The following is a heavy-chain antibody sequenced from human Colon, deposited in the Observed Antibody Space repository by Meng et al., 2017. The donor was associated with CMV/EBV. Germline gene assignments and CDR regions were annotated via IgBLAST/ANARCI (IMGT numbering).Heavy chain of an antibody. V-gene: IGHV4-4*07. Sequence: VLGPGLGKPSGTLSLPCPVSGASFSPDHWSWIRQPSGKGPEWIGRIYIRGGTNYNPSLKSRVTMSVDTSKNQFSLKLSSVTAADTAVYYCAVQPCYDGYCYFDYWGQGTLVTVSS. CDR3: AVQPCYDGYCYFDY. CDR2: IYIRGGT. D-gene: IGHD5-18*01. J-gene: IGHJ4*02. CDR1: GASFSPDH.